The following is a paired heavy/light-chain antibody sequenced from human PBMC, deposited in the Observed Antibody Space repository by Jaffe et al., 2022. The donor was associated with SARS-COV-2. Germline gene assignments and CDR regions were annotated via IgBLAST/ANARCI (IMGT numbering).Light chain of an antibody. J-gene: IGLJ3*02. Sequence: QPVLTQSSSASASLGSSVKLTCTLTSGHSWYIIAWHQQQPGKAPRYLMELESSGDYNKGSGVPDRFSGSSSGADRYLTISNLQSEDEAEYYCETWDSNTWVFGGGTKLTVL. CDR1: SGHSWYI. CDR3: ETWDSNTWV. V-gene: IGLV4-60*03. CDR2: LESSGDY.
Heavy chain of an antibody. D-gene: IGHD2-8*02. CDR1: GGSIGASEDY. CDR2: IYRSGGT. J-gene: IGHJ5*02. Sequence: QLQLQESGPRLVRPSETLSLTCTVSGGSIGASEDYWGWIRQPPGKGLEWIGSIYRSGGTFYNPSLKSRIVVSVDTSKNQFSLKLRSLTAADTAVYYCARRPPWWVGRAFVFDPWGQGTLVNVSS. V-gene: IGHV4-39*01. CDR3: ARRPPWWVGRAFVFDP.